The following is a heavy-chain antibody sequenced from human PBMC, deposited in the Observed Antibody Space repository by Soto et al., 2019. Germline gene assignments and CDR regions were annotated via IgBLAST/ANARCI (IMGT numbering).Heavy chain of an antibody. V-gene: IGHV1-3*01. D-gene: IGHD2-15*01. CDR2: INAGNGNT. CDR3: ASEYCSCSSRPLYYCIDV. Sequence: ASVKVSCKASGYTFTSYAMHWVRQAPGQRLEWMGWINAGNGNTKYSQKFQGRVTITRDTSASTAYMELSSLRSEDTAVYYCASEYCSCSSRPLYYCIDVPGQAPTGTVSS. J-gene: IGHJ6*02. CDR1: GYTFTSYA.